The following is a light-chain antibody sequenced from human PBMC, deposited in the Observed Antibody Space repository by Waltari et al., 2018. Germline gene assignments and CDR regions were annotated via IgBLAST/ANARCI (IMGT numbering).Light chain of an antibody. CDR3: QHYVRLPAT. Sequence: EIVLTQSPGTLSLSPGERATLSCRASQSVRRTLAWYQPKPGQAPKLLIYGASIRATGIPDRFTGSGSGTDFSLTISSLEPEDFAIYFCQHYVRLPATFGQGTKVEIK. V-gene: IGKV3-20*01. CDR1: QSVRRT. CDR2: GAS. J-gene: IGKJ1*01.